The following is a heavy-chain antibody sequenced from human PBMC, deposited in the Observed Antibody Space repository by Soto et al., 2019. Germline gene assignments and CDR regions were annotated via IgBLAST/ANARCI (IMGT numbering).Heavy chain of an antibody. D-gene: IGHD3-10*01. CDR1: GGSISSSSYY. CDR2: IYYSGST. V-gene: IGHV4-39*01. Sequence: SETLSLTCTVSGGSISSSSYYWGWIRQPPGKGLEWIGSIYYSGSTYYNPSLKSRVTISVDTSKNQFSLKLSSVTAADTAVYYCARLEGYYYGSGSYYYYYYMDVWGKGTTVTVSS. CDR3: ARLEGYYYGSGSYYYYYYMDV. J-gene: IGHJ6*03.